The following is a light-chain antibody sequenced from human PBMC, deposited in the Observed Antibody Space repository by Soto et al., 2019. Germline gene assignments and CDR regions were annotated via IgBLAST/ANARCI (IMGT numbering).Light chain of an antibody. Sequence: EIVLTQSPATLSLSPGERATLSCRASQSVSSYLAWYQHKPGQAPRLLIYDASNRATGIPARFSGSGSGTDFTLTISSLEPEDFAVYYCQQRSSWPICTFGPGTKVEIK. CDR2: DAS. J-gene: IGKJ3*01. CDR1: QSVSSY. CDR3: QQRSSWPICT. V-gene: IGKV3-11*01.